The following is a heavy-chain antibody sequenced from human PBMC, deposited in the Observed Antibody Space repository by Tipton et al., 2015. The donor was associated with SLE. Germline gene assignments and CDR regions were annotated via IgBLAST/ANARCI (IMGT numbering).Heavy chain of an antibody. CDR1: GVSISSSY. CDR2: IYTSGAT. Sequence: TLSLTCNVSGVSISSSYWSWIRQPAGKGLEWIGRIYTSGATDDNPSLKSRVTMSVDMSKNQFSLRLTSVTAADTAVYYCARTLGAIAHTVYDAFDIWGQGKMVTVSS. CDR3: ARTLGAIAHTVYDAFDI. V-gene: IGHV4-4*07. J-gene: IGHJ3*02. D-gene: IGHD1-26*01.